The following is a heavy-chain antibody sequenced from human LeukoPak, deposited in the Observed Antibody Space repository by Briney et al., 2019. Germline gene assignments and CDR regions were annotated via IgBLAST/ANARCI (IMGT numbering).Heavy chain of an antibody. Sequence: GGSLRLSCAASGFTFSSYAMSWARQAPGKGLEWVSAISGSGGSTYYADSVKGRFTISRDNSKNTLYLQMNSLRAEDTAVYYCAKVVDFWSGFDYWGQGTLVTVSS. J-gene: IGHJ4*02. CDR1: GFTFSSYA. V-gene: IGHV3-23*01. D-gene: IGHD3-3*01. CDR2: ISGSGGST. CDR3: AKVVDFWSGFDY.